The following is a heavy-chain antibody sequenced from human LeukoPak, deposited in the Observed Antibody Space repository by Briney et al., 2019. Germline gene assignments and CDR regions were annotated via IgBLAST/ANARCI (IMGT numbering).Heavy chain of an antibody. CDR2: MNPNSGNT. V-gene: IGHV1-8*01. Sequence: ASVKVSCKASGYTFTSYDINWVRQATGQGLEWMGWMNPNSGNTGYAQKFQGRVTMTRNTSIGTAYMELSSLRSEDTAVYYCARGRVGQLWLNYYYYYYMDVWGKGTTVTVSS. CDR3: ARGRVGQLWLNYYYYYYMDV. D-gene: IGHD5-18*01. J-gene: IGHJ6*03. CDR1: GYTFTSYD.